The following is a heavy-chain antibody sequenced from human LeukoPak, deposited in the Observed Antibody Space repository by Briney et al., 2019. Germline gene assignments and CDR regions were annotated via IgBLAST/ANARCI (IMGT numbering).Heavy chain of an antibody. CDR2: IYTSGST. Sequence: SETLSLTCTVSGGSISSYYWSWIRQPAGKGLEWIGRIYTSGSTNYNPSLKSRVTISVDTSKNQFSLKLSSVTAADTAVYYCARDQEALWFGEGWFDPWGQGTLVTVSS. CDR1: GGSISSYY. V-gene: IGHV4-4*07. J-gene: IGHJ5*02. D-gene: IGHD3-10*01. CDR3: ARDQEALWFGEGWFDP.